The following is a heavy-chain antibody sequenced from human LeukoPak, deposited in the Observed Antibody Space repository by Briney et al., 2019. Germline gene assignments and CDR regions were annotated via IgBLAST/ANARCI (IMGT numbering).Heavy chain of an antibody. CDR1: GFTFSSYS. J-gene: IGHJ4*02. D-gene: IGHD1-26*01. V-gene: IGHV3-21*04. Sequence: KSGGSLRLSCAASGFTFSSYSMNWVRQAPGKGLEWVSSISSSSSYIYYADSVKGRFTISRDNSKNTLYLQMNSLRVEDTAVYYCAKGRQWELPLDFWGQGTLVTVSS. CDR2: ISSSSSYI. CDR3: AKGRQWELPLDF.